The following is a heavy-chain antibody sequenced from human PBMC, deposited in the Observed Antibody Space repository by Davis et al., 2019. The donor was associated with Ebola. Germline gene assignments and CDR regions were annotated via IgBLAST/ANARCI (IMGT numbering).Heavy chain of an antibody. CDR2: ISAYNGNT. CDR3: ARTSIVGTTTTASDI. J-gene: IGHJ3*02. D-gene: IGHD1-26*01. CDR1: GYTFTSYG. V-gene: IGHV1-18*01. Sequence: ASVKVSCKASGYTFTSYGITWVRQAPGQGLEWMGCISAYNGNTNYAQKVQGRVTMTTDTSTGTAYLDLRSLRSDDTAVYFCARTSIVGTTTTASDIWGQGTLVTVSS.